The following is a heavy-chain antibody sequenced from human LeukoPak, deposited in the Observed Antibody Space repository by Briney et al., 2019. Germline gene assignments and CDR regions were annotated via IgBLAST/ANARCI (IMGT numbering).Heavy chain of an antibody. CDR1: GFTFDDYA. J-gene: IGHJ4*02. CDR2: INWNRGST. D-gene: IGHD3-3*01. CDR3: ARVKGSGYRNSIDY. Sequence: GGSLRLSCAASGFTFDDYAMNWVRQAPGKGLEWVSGINWNRGSTYYRDSVKGRFTISRDNAKNSLYLQMNSLRAEGTALYYCARVKGSGYRNSIDYWGQGTLVTVSS. V-gene: IGHV3-20*04.